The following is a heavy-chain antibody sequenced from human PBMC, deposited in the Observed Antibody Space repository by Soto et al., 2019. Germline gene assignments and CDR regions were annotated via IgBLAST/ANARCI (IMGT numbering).Heavy chain of an antibody. CDR2: ISSSSSYI. Sequence: GGSLRLSCAASGFTFSSYSMNWVRQAPGKGLEWVSSISSSSSYIYYADSVKGRFTISRDNAKNSLYLQMNSLRAEDTAVYYCARDIRSSSWPDAFDIWGQGTMVTVSS. CDR1: GFTFSSYS. D-gene: IGHD6-13*01. J-gene: IGHJ3*02. CDR3: ARDIRSSSWPDAFDI. V-gene: IGHV3-21*01.